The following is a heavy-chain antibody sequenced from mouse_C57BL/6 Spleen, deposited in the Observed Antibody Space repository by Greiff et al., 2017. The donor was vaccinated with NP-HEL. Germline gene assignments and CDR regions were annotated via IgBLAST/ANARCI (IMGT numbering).Heavy chain of an antibody. CDR3: ARDDYDEDYYAMDY. J-gene: IGHJ4*01. CDR2: IYPREGST. D-gene: IGHD2-4*01. V-gene: IGHV1-78*01. Sequence: QVQLQQSDAELVKPGASVKISCKVSGYTFTDHTIHWMKQRPEQGLEWIGYIYPREGSTKYNEKFKGKATLTADKSTSTAYMQLNSLTSEDSAVYFCARDDYDEDYYAMDYWGQGTSVTVSS. CDR1: GYTFTDHT.